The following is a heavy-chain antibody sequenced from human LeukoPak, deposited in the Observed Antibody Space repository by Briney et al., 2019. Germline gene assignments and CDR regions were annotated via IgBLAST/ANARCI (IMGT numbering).Heavy chain of an antibody. Sequence: GGSLRLSCAASGFTVSSNYMSWVRQAPGKGLEWVSGISGSGSTTYYADSVKGRFTISRDNSKNMLYLQMNSLRAEDTAVYYCAKALSSGTAAGSRFDYWGQGTLVTVSS. CDR1: GFTVSSNY. V-gene: IGHV3-23*01. CDR2: ISGSGSTT. CDR3: AKALSSGTAAGSRFDY. J-gene: IGHJ4*02. D-gene: IGHD6-13*01.